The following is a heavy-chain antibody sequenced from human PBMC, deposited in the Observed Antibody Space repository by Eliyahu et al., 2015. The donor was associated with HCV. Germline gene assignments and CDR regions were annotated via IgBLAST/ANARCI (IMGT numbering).Heavy chain of an antibody. CDR1: GFTFSSYG. CDR3: ANQRSWFDP. V-gene: IGHV3-30*02. Sequence: QVQLVESGGGVVQPGGSLXLSCXACGFTFSSYGLPWVRQAPGKGLEWVAFIRYDGSNKYYADSVKGRFTISRDNSKNTLYLQMNSLRAEDTAVYYCANQRSWFDPWGQGTLVTVSS. CDR2: IRYDGSNK. J-gene: IGHJ5*02.